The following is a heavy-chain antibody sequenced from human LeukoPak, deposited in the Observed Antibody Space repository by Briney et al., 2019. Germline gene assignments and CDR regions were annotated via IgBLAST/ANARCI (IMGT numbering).Heavy chain of an antibody. V-gene: IGHV1-2*02. CDR2: INPNSGGT. CDR1: GYTFTCYY. J-gene: IGHJ6*02. CDR3: ATDHGDMITFGGVIDYYGMDV. D-gene: IGHD3-16*02. Sequence: ASVKVSCKASGYTFTCYYMHWVRQAPGQGLEWMGWINPNSGGTNYAQKFQGRVTMTRDTSISTAYMELSRLRSDDTAVYYCATDHGDMITFGGVIDYYGMDVWGQGTTVTVSS.